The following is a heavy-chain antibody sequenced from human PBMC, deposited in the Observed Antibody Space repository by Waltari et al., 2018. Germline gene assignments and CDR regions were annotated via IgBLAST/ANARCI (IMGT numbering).Heavy chain of an antibody. Sequence: EVQLVESGGGLVQPGGSLRLSCAASGFPFNRCSISWCCQAPGKGLDWVSALSASGGTIYYADSVKGRFTISRDNAKNTVYLQMNSLRAEDTAVYYCARVWGSYRSFDYWGQGTLVTVSS. D-gene: IGHD3-16*02. CDR3: ARVWGSYRSFDY. CDR2: LSASGGTI. CDR1: GFPFNRCS. J-gene: IGHJ4*02. V-gene: IGHV3-23*04.